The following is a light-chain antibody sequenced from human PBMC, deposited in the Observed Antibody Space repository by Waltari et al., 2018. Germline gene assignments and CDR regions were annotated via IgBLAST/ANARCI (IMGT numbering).Light chain of an antibody. Sequence: EIVLTQSPGTASLSPGERVPLSCRASQCVGSSSLAWYQQKPGQAPRLVIYRASRRATGIPDRFSGSVSGTDFSLTISRLEPEDFAVYYCQQHGTLPATFGQGTKVEIK. CDR1: QCVGSSS. CDR2: RAS. V-gene: IGKV3-20*01. J-gene: IGKJ1*01. CDR3: QQHGTLPAT.